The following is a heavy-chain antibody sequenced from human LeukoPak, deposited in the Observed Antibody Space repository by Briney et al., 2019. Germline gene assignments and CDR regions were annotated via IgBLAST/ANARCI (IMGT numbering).Heavy chain of an antibody. Sequence: GGSLRLSCAASGFTFSSYGMHWVRQAPGKGLEWVAAISYDGSNKYYADSVKGRFTISRDNSKNTLYLQMNSLRAEDTAVYYCAKGQLYGDYGYYFDYWGREPWSPSPQ. CDR1: GFTFSSYG. D-gene: IGHD4-17*01. J-gene: IGHJ4*02. CDR2: ISYDGSNK. V-gene: IGHV3-30*18. CDR3: AKGQLYGDYGYYFDY.